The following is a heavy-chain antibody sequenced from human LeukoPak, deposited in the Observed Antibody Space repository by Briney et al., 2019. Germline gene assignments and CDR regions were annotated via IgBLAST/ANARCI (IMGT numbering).Heavy chain of an antibody. CDR2: IWSDTTNK. CDR3: ARDRLTTVTTFHFDY. D-gene: IGHD4-17*01. J-gene: IGHJ4*02. CDR1: GFTFSSYA. Sequence: GGSLRLSCAASGFTFSSYAMHWVRQAPGKGLEWVTVIWSDTTNKYYAASVKGRFTISRDNSKNTLYLQMSSLRAEDTAMYYCARDRLTTVTTFHFDYGGQGTLVTVSS. V-gene: IGHV3-33*01.